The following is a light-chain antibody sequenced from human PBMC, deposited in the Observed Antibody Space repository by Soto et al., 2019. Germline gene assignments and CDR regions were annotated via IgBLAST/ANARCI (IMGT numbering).Light chain of an antibody. CDR3: QQYGSSGYT. CDR2: GAS. V-gene: IGKV3-20*01. Sequence: EIVLTQSPGTLSLSPGERATLSCRASQSVSSSYLAWYQQKPGQAPRLLIYGASSRATGIPDRFSGSGSGTDFTLTINRLEPEDFAVYYCQQYGSSGYTFGQETKQEIK. CDR1: QSVSSSY. J-gene: IGKJ2*01.